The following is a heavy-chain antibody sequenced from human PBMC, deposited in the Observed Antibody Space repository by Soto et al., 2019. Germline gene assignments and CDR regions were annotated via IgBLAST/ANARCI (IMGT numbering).Heavy chain of an antibody. CDR3: ARGGYFDSSNYLAY. D-gene: IGHD3-22*01. CDR2: INPGNGNT. Sequence: QVQLVQSGAEVKKPGASVKVSCKASGYTFTSYGINWVRQAPGRGLEWMGWINPGNGNTKYSQQFQGRVIIDRDTSASTAYMELSNLRSEDTAVYYCARGGYFDSSNYLAYWGLGTLVTVSS. CDR1: GYTFTSYG. J-gene: IGHJ4*02. V-gene: IGHV1-3*01.